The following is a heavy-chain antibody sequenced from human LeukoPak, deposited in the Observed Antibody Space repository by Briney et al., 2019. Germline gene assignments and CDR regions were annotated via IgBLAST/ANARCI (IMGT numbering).Heavy chain of an antibody. CDR2: INPSGST. CDR1: GASFSIYY. Sequence: SETLSLTCAVYGASFSIYYWSWIRQPPGKGLQWIGEINPSGSTNFNPSLKSRVTMSVDTSKNQFSLKLSSVTAADTAVYYCARRLSVWETYSYYYYMDVWGKGTTVTISS. V-gene: IGHV4-34*01. D-gene: IGHD1-26*01. J-gene: IGHJ6*03. CDR3: ARRLSVWETYSYYYYMDV.